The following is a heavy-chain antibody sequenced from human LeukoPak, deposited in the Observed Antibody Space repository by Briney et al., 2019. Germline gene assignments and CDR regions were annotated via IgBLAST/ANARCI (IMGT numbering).Heavy chain of an antibody. Sequence: GGSLRLSCAASGFTFSSYAMHWVRQAPGKGLEWVAVISYDGSNKYYADSVKGRFTISRDNSKNTLYLQMNSLRAEDTAVYYCAKDGGGYYPSYYYYMDVWGKGTTVTISS. J-gene: IGHJ6*03. D-gene: IGHD3-22*01. CDR3: AKDGGGYYPSYYYYMDV. CDR1: GFTFSSYA. CDR2: ISYDGSNK. V-gene: IGHV3-30*04.